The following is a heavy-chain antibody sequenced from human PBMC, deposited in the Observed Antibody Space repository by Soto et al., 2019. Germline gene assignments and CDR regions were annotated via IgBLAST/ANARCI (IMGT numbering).Heavy chain of an antibody. CDR2: IXXXDXEX. CDR1: GYTFTKNW. D-gene: IGHD7-27*01. J-gene: IGHJ6*02. V-gene: IGHV5-10-1*01. CDR3: VRLTGRSAYGLDV. Sequence: GESLKISCQASGYTFTKNWIIWVRQMPGKGLEWXGXIXXXDXEXXXNXXIXGHVRLSVDKFTSTAYLEWSSLKASDSAMYYCVRLTGRSAYGLDVWGQGTTVTVSS.